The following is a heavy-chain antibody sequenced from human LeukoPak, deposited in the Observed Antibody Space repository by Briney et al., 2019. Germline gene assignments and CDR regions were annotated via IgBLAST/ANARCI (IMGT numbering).Heavy chain of an antibody. CDR2: IYYSGST. D-gene: IGHD6-13*01. CDR3: ARGREGSSRFHYYYMDV. Sequence: PSETLSLTCTVSGGSISSYYWSWIRQPPGKGLEWIGYIYYSGSTNYNPSLKSRVTISVDTSKNQFSLKLSSVTAADTAVYYCARGREGSSRFHYYYMDVWGKGTTVTVSS. CDR1: GGSISSYY. J-gene: IGHJ6*03. V-gene: IGHV4-59*01.